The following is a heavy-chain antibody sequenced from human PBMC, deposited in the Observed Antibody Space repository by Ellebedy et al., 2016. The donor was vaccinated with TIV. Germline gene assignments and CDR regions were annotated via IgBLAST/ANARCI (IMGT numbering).Heavy chain of an antibody. CDR2: IYSGGDR. J-gene: IGHJ4*02. D-gene: IGHD2-15*01. CDR1: GFTVNNNY. V-gene: IGHV3-53*01. Sequence: GESLKISCAASGFTVNNNYMRWFRQAPGKGLEWVSLIYSGGDRYYADSVKGRFTISRDNSNNTVYLQMNSLRVEDTAVYYCARDRHCVGGRCYSVWGQGPLVTVSS. CDR3: ARDRHCVGGRCYSV.